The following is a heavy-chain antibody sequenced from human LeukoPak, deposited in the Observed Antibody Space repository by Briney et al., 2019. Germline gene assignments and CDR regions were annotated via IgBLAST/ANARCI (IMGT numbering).Heavy chain of an antibody. J-gene: IGHJ5*02. Sequence: GGTLRLSCAASGFTFSSYGMSWVRQAPGKGLEWVSAISGSGGSTYYADSVKGRFTISRGNSKNTLYLQMNSLRAEDTAVYYCAKDSTSDYYGSGSSMYNWFDPWGQGTLVTVSS. V-gene: IGHV3-23*01. D-gene: IGHD3-10*01. CDR1: GFTFSSYG. CDR2: ISGSGGST. CDR3: AKDSTSDYYGSGSSMYNWFDP.